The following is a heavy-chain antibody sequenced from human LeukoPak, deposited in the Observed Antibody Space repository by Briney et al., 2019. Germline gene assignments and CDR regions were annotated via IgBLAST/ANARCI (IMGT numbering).Heavy chain of an antibody. Sequence: SETLSLTCTVSGGSISSYYWSWIRQPPGKGLEWIGYIYYSGSTNYNPSLKSRVTISVDTSKNQFSLKLSSVTAADTAVYYCARGGRQQLGFWGQGTLVTVSS. J-gene: IGHJ4*02. CDR2: IYYSGST. CDR1: GGSISSYY. CDR3: ARGGRQQLGF. V-gene: IGHV4-59*01. D-gene: IGHD6-13*01.